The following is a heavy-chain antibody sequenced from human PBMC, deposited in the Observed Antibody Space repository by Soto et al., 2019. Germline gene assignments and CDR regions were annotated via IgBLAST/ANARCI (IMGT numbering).Heavy chain of an antibody. V-gene: IGHV3-21*01. CDR2: ISKSDYT. CDR1: GFAFNNYG. Sequence: GGSLRLSCTVSGFAFNNYGINWVRQAPGKGLEWVSSISKSDYTYYSDSVKGRFAISRDNAKSSVSLQMNTLRVEDTAVYYCAREDSIIIPAVSDFWGQGTLVSVYS. CDR3: AREDSIIIPAVSDF. D-gene: IGHD2-2*01. J-gene: IGHJ4*02.